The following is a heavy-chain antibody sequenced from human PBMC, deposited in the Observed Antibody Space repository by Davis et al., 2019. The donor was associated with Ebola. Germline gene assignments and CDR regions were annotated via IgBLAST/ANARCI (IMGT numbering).Heavy chain of an antibody. Sequence: GGSLRLSCTGSGYRFASYWIAWVRQMPGKGLEWMGIIFPDDSNIRYSPSFQGQVAISADKSISTAYLQWTNLKDSDSAIYYCARLGPDTLDYWGQGTLVTVSS. CDR1: GYRFASYW. J-gene: IGHJ4*02. V-gene: IGHV5-51*01. CDR3: ARLGPDTLDY. CDR2: IFPDDSNI.